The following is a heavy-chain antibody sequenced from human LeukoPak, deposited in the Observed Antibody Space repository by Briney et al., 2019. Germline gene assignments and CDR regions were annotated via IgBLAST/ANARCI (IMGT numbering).Heavy chain of an antibody. CDR1: GYTFTDYY. CDR2: INPNSGGT. CDR3: ARVISGSYSSGDY. D-gene: IGHD1-26*01. Sequence: ASVKVSCKASGYTFTDYYIYWVRQAPGQGLEWMGRINPNSGGTNHAQKFQGRVTMTRDTSINTAYIELSSLRSDDTAVYYCARVISGSYSSGDYWGQGTLVTVSS. V-gene: IGHV1-2*06. J-gene: IGHJ4*02.